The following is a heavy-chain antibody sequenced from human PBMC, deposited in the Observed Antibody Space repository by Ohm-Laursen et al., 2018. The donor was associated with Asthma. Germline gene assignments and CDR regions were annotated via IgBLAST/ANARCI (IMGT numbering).Heavy chain of an antibody. D-gene: IGHD4-11*01. CDR2: IYKSGCS. Sequence: TLSLTCTVSGASMTSGDYSWTWIRQPPGKGLEWIGYIYKSGCSYYNSSIKSRFIISIDTSKNQFALKMNAVTAADTAVYYCARYEHSNYFNYWGQGTLVTVSS. J-gene: IGHJ4*02. CDR3: ARYEHSNYFNY. CDR1: GASMTSGDYS. V-gene: IGHV4-30-2*01.